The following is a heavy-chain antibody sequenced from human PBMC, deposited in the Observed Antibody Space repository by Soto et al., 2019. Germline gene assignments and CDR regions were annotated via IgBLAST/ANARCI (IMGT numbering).Heavy chain of an antibody. CDR3: ARDAYYYGSGSKNYYYYGMDV. D-gene: IGHD3-10*01. Sequence: QVQLVQSGAEVKKPGASVKVSCKASGYTFTSYGISWVRQAPGQGLEWMGWISAYNGNTNYAQKLQGRVTMTTDTSTSTDYMELRSLRSDDTAVYYCARDAYYYGSGSKNYYYYGMDVWGQGTTVTVSS. V-gene: IGHV1-18*01. J-gene: IGHJ6*02. CDR2: ISAYNGNT. CDR1: GYTFTSYG.